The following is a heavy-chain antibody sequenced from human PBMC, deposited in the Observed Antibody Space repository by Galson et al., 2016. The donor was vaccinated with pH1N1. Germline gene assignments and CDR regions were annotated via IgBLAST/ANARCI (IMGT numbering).Heavy chain of an antibody. CDR1: DFTFTSYA. CDR3: ARDSEYSGHEGFH. J-gene: IGHJ4*02. CDR2: ILYDGTNE. Sequence: SLRLSCAASDFTFTSYAMHWVRQAPGKGLEWVAVILYDGTNEYYADSVKGRFTISRDKTQSTVYLQMNSLRTEDTAVYYCARDSEYSGHEGFHWAQGTLVIVSS. D-gene: IGHD5-12*01. V-gene: IGHV3-30*04.